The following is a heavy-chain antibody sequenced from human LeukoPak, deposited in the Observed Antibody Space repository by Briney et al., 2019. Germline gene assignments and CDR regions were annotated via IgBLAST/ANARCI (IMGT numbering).Heavy chain of an antibody. D-gene: IGHD2/OR15-2a*01. CDR2: VYYSGDR. CDR1: GGSTSGFY. V-gene: IGHV4-59*08. CDR3: ARHPFSTPFDY. Sequence: PSETLSLTCSVSGGSTSGFYWSWIRQPPGKGLKWIGYVYYSGDRNHNPSLKSRVSMSLDTSKNQVSLRLSSVTAADTAVYYCARHPFSTPFDYWGRGTLVTVSS. J-gene: IGHJ4*02.